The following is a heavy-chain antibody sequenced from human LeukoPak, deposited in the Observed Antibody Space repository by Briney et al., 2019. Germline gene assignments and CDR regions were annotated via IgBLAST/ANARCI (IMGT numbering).Heavy chain of an antibody. CDR3: ASTAAAETLDAFDI. Sequence: PGGSLRLSCAASGFTFSSYEMNWVRQAPGKGLEWVSYISSSGSTIYYADSVKGRFTISRDNAKNSLYLQMNSLRAEDTAVYYCASTAAAETLDAFDIWGQGTMVSVSS. V-gene: IGHV3-48*03. J-gene: IGHJ3*02. CDR1: GFTFSSYE. D-gene: IGHD6-13*01. CDR2: ISSSGSTI.